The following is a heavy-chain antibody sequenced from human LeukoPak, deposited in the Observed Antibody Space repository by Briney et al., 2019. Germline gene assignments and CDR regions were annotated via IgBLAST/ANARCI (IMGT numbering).Heavy chain of an antibody. CDR1: GGSFSGCY. D-gene: IGHD2-2*01. CDR3: ARGLRGSSTSRVSSKISVHYYGMDV. J-gene: IGHJ6*04. Sequence: SKTLSLTCAVYGGSFSGCYWSWIRQPPGKGLEWIGEIDHSGSTNYNPSLKSRVTISVDTSKNQFSLKLSSVTAADTAVYYCARGLRGSSTSRVSSKISVHYYGMDVWGKGTTVTVSS. CDR2: IDHSGST. V-gene: IGHV4-34*01.